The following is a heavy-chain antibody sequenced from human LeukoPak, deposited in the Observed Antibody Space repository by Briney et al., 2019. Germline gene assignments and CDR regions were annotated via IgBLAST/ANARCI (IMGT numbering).Heavy chain of an antibody. CDR3: ASSQAGDFDY. CDR2: IYASGST. J-gene: IGHJ4*02. Sequence: SETLSLTCTVSGGPSSSGSYYWSRIRQPAGKGLEWIGRIYASGSTNYNPSLRNRVTISVDTSKNQFSLKLRSVTAADTAVYYCASSQAGDFDYWGQGTLVTVSS. D-gene: IGHD6-13*01. CDR1: GGPSSSGSYY. V-gene: IGHV4-61*02.